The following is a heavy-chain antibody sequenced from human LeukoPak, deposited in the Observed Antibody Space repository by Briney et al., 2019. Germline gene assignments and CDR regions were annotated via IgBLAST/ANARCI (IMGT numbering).Heavy chain of an antibody. CDR3: ATPRGSGSYLAFDY. CDR2: INSDGSST. J-gene: IGHJ4*02. Sequence: GGSLRLFCAASGFTLSSYWMHWVRQAPGKGLVWVSRINSDGSSTSYADSVKGRFTISRDNAKNTLYLQMNSLRAEDTAVYYCATPRGSGSYLAFDYWGQGTLVTVSS. V-gene: IGHV3-74*01. CDR1: GFTLSSYW. D-gene: IGHD1-26*01.